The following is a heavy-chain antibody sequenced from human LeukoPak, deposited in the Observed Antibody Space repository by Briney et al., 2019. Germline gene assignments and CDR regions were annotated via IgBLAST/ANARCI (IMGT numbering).Heavy chain of an antibody. V-gene: IGHV3-43*01. CDR3: AKEMVVAAALDY. Sequence: GGSLRLSCAASGFTFDDYTMHWVRHAPGKTLEWVSLISWDGGTTYYADSVKGRFTISRDNSKNSLYLQMNSLRTEDTALYYCAKEMVVAAALDYWGQGTRVTVSS. J-gene: IGHJ4*02. CDR2: ISWDGGTT. D-gene: IGHD2-15*01. CDR1: GFTFDDYT.